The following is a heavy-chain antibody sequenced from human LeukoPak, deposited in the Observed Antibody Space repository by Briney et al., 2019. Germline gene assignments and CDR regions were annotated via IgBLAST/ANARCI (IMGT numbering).Heavy chain of an antibody. CDR3: ASYRNYYYYYMDV. J-gene: IGHJ6*03. V-gene: IGHV4-59*11. CDR1: GGSISSHY. Sequence: SETLSLTCTVSGGSISSHYWSWIRQPPGKGLEWIGYIFYSGSTNYNPSLKSRVTISVDTSKNQFSLKLRSVTAADTAVYYCASYRNYYYYYMDVWGKGTTVTVSS. D-gene: IGHD4-17*01. CDR2: IFYSGST.